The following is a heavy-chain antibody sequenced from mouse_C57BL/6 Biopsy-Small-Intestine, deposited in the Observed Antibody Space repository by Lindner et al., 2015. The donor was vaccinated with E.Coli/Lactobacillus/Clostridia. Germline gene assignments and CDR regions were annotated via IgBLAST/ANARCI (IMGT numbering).Heavy chain of an antibody. V-gene: IGHV1-54*01. CDR2: INPGSGGT. Sequence: VQLQESGAELVRPGTSVKVSCKASGYAFTNYLIEWVKQRPGQGLEWIGVINPGSGGTNYNEKFKGKATLTADKSSSTAYMQLSSLTSEDSAVYFCARRRVNYYGSSYDAMDYWGQGTSVTVSS. CDR1: GYAFTNYL. D-gene: IGHD1-1*01. J-gene: IGHJ4*01. CDR3: ARRRVNYYGSSYDAMDY.